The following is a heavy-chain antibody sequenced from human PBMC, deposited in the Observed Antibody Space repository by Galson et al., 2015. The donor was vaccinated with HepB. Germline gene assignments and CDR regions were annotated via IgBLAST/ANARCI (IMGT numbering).Heavy chain of an antibody. V-gene: IGHV1-69*01. D-gene: IGHD5-24*01. CDR3: AKGDGYNGYYGMDV. CDR2: IIPIFAIA. CDR1: GGTFSGYV. J-gene: IGHJ6*02. Sequence: QSGAEVKKPGESLRISCKASGGTFSGYVISWVRQAPGQGLEWMGGIIPIFAIANYAQRFQGRVTITADESTSTAFMELSSLRSDDTAVYYCAKGDGYNGYYGMDVWGQGTTVIVSS.